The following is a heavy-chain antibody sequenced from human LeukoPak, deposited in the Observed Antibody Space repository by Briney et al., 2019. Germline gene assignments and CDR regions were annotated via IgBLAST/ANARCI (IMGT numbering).Heavy chain of an antibody. Sequence: SETLSLTCTVSGDSIGSHSWSWIRQPPGKGLEWIGYIFYVGSTHYNPSLKSRVTISVDTSKNQFSLKRSAVTAADPAVYFCARDYYDSRGEAFDIWGQGTMVSVSS. V-gene: IGHV4-59*11. CDR1: GDSIGSHS. CDR2: IFYVGST. J-gene: IGHJ3*02. CDR3: ARDYYDSRGEAFDI. D-gene: IGHD3-22*01.